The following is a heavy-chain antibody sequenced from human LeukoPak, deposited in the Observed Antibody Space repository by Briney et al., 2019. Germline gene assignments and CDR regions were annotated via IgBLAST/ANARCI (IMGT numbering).Heavy chain of an antibody. V-gene: IGHV5-51*01. CDR1: GYSFTNFW. J-gene: IGHJ5*02. CDR3: AAGGTSAP. CDR2: ISPGDSGI. D-gene: IGHD1/OR15-1a*01. Sequence: GESLKFSCKGSGYSFTNFWIGWVRQMPGKGLEWMGVISPGDSGIRYSPSFQGQVTISVDKSISTAYLQWSSLKASDSAMYYCAAGGTSAPWGQGTLVTVSS.